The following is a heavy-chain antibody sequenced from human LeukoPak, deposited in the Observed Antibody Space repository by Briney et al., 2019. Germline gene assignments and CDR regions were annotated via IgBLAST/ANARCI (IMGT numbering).Heavy chain of an antibody. V-gene: IGHV3-23*01. D-gene: IGHD3-10*01. CDR2: ISGSGGST. CDR1: GFTFSSYA. CDR3: ARRVSIRFGEWAYDAFDI. J-gene: IGHJ3*02. Sequence: GGSLRLSCAASGFTFSSYAMSWVRQAPGKGLEWVSAISGSGGSTYYADSVKGRFTISRDNSKNTLYLQMNSLRAEDTAVYYCARRVSIRFGEWAYDAFDIWGQGTMVTVSS.